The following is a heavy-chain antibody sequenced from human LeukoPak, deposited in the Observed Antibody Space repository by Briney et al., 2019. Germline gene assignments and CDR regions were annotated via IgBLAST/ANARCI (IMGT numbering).Heavy chain of an antibody. Sequence: GGSLRLSCAASGFTFSSSAMSWVRQVPGKGLEWVSSIESSSTYIYYADSVKGRFTVSRNNAENSLYLQMNSLRAEDTAVYYCSRVLYSSGWVFGGYCAMDVWGQGTTVTVSS. CDR3: SRVLYSSGWVFGGYCAMDV. CDR2: IESSSTYI. J-gene: IGHJ6*02. V-gene: IGHV3-21*01. CDR1: GFTFSSSA. D-gene: IGHD6-19*01.